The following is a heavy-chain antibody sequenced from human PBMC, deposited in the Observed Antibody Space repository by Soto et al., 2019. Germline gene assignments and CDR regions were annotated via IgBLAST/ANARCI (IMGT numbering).Heavy chain of an antibody. V-gene: IGHV4-39*01. CDR3: ARVFGSGSYYFDS. CDR2: VFYTGNT. D-gene: IGHD3-10*01. J-gene: IGHJ4*02. CDR1: GDSIDNAAFY. Sequence: SETLSLTCTVSGDSIDNAAFYWGWIRQPPGKGLECIGIVFYTGNTYYSPSLKSRVTMSVDTSKNQFSLRLNSVSATDTSIYYCARVFGSGSYYFDSWGQGTLVT.